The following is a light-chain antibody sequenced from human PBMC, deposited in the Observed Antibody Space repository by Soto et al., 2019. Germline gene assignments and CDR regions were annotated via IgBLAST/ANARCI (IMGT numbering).Light chain of an antibody. V-gene: IGKV1-5*01. J-gene: IGKJ1*01. CDR1: QSIRSS. CDR3: QHYDSYSLWT. CDR2: DAS. Sequence: DIQMTQSPSTLSASVGDRVTITCRASQSIRSSLAWYQQRPGKAPNLLIYDASSLGSGVPSRFSGSGSGTEFTLTIRCLQPDDFATYYCQHYDSYSLWTFGQGTRVEIK.